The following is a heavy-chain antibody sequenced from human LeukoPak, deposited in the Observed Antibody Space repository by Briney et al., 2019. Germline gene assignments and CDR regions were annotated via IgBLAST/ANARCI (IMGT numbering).Heavy chain of an antibody. CDR1: GFTFSSYG. D-gene: IGHD3-10*01. J-gene: IGHJ3*02. Sequence: GGSLRLSCAASGFTFSSYGMHWVRQAPGKGLEWVAFIRYDGSNKYYADSVKGRFTVSRDNSKNTLYLQMNSLRAEDTAVYYCAKDEARFGEMSAFDIWGQGTMVTVSS. CDR3: AKDEARFGEMSAFDI. CDR2: IRYDGSNK. V-gene: IGHV3-30*02.